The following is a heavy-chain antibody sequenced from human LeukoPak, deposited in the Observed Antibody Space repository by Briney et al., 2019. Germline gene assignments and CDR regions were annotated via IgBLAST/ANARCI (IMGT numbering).Heavy chain of an antibody. CDR1: GFTFSSYA. D-gene: IGHD2/OR15-2a*01. CDR2: ISSSSSYI. V-gene: IGHV3-21*01. J-gene: IGHJ6*03. Sequence: GGSLRLSCAASGFTFSSYAMSWVRQAPGKGLEWVSSISSSSSYIYYADSVKGRFTISRDNAKNSLYLQMNSLRAEDTAVYYCASTREVNNYYYYMDVWGKGTTVTVSS. CDR3: ASTREVNNYYYYMDV.